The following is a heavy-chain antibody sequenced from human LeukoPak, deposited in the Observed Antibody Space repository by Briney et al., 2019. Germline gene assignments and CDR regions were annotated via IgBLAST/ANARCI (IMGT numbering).Heavy chain of an antibody. D-gene: IGHD1-26*01. CDR3: ARRRGKWDVNWLDP. J-gene: IGHJ5*02. CDR2: LYYDGRT. Sequence: SETLSLTCTVFGDSVSSSNYYWAWFRQPPGKGLDWIGSLYYDGRTYYSPSLESRVTVSVDTSKNQFALKLTSVTAADTAVYYCARRRGKWDVNWLDPWDPGTLVTVSS. V-gene: IGHV4-39*01. CDR1: GDSVSSSNYY.